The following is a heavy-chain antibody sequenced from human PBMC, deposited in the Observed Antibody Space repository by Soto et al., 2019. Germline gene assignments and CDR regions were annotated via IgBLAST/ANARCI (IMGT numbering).Heavy chain of an antibody. CDR1: GFTFSSYG. Sequence: HPGGSLRLSCAASGFTFSSYGMHWVRQAPGKGLEWVAVIWYDGSNKYYADSVKGRFTISRDNSKNTLYLQMNSLRAEDTAVYYCAREVLPEARRGWFDPWGQGTLVTVSS. CDR2: IWYDGSNK. D-gene: IGHD3-10*01. J-gene: IGHJ5*02. V-gene: IGHV3-33*01. CDR3: AREVLPEARRGWFDP.